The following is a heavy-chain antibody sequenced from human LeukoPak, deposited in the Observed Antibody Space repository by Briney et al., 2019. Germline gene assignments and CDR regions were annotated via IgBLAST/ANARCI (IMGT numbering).Heavy chain of an antibody. CDR3: AREVLATIDY. D-gene: IGHD5-24*01. J-gene: IGHJ4*02. V-gene: IGHV4-30-4*08. CDR2: IYYSGST. Sequence: SETLSLTCTVSGGSISSGDYYWSWIRQPPGKGLEWIGYIYYSGSTYYNPSLKSRVTISVDTSKNQFSLKLSSVTAADTVVYYCAREVLATIDYWGQGTLVTVSS. CDR1: GGSISSGDYY.